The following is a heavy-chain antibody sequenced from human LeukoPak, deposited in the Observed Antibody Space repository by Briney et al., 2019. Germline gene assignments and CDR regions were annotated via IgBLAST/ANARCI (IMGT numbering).Heavy chain of an antibody. J-gene: IGHJ4*02. Sequence: GSLRLSCAASGFTFSDYSFHWVRQAPGKGLEWISYISTSGKTVYYADSVKGRFTISRDNAKNSLYLQMNSLRAEDTAVYYCARAFSNYDFWSGYYSRFDYWGQGTLVTVSS. CDR3: ARAFSNYDFWSGYYSRFDY. V-gene: IGHV3-48*04. CDR1: GFTFSDYS. CDR2: ISTSGKTV. D-gene: IGHD3-3*01.